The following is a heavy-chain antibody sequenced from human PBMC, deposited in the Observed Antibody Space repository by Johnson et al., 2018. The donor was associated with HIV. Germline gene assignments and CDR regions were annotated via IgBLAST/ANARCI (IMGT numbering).Heavy chain of an antibody. V-gene: IGHV3-30*03. CDR2: ISYDGSNK. D-gene: IGHD6-19*01. Sequence: QVQLVESGGGLVKPGGSVRLSCAASGLTFSGNGMHWIRQAPGKGLEWVAVISYDGSNKYYADSVKGRFTISRDNSKNTLYLQMNSLRAEDTAVYYCARGSSEGAFDIWGQGTMVTVSS. CDR1: GLTFSGNG. CDR3: ARGSSEGAFDI. J-gene: IGHJ3*02.